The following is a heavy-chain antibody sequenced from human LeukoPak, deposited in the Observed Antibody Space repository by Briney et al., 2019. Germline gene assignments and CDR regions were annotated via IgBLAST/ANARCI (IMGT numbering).Heavy chain of an antibody. CDR3: ARASAIAALDY. CDR1: GYTFTSYY. Sequence: ASVKVSCKASGYTFTSYYMHWVRQAPGQGLEWMGIINPSGGSTSYAQKFQGRVTMTRDTSTSTVYMELSSLRSDDTAVYYCARASAIAALDYWGQGTLVTVSS. V-gene: IGHV1-46*01. D-gene: IGHD6-6*01. CDR2: INPSGGST. J-gene: IGHJ4*02.